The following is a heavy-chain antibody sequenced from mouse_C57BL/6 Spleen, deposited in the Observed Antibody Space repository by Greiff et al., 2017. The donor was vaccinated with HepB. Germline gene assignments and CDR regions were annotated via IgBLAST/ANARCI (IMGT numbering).Heavy chain of an antibody. J-gene: IGHJ2*01. Sequence: QVQLQQPGAELVKPGASVKLSCKASGYTFTSYWMHWVKQRPGQGLEWIGMIHPNSGSTNYNEKFKSKATLTVDKSSSTAYMQLSSLTSEDSAVYYCARWSYGSSYDYWGQGTTLTVSS. CDR2: IHPNSGST. D-gene: IGHD1-1*01. CDR1: GYTFTSYW. CDR3: ARWSYGSSYDY. V-gene: IGHV1-64*01.